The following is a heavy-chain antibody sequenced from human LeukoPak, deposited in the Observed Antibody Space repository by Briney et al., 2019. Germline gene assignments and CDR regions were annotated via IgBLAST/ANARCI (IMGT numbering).Heavy chain of an antibody. V-gene: IGHV3-23*01. Sequence: PGGSLRLSCAASGFTFRSYAMSWVRQAPGRGLEWVSSISGSGNSAFHADSVKGRFTISRDNSKNTLFLQMNSLRAEDSAIYYCAKGHINYALHNLFGPWGQGTLVTVSP. D-gene: IGHD3-16*01. CDR1: GFTFRSYA. CDR2: ISGSGNSA. CDR3: AKGHINYALHNLFGP. J-gene: IGHJ5*02.